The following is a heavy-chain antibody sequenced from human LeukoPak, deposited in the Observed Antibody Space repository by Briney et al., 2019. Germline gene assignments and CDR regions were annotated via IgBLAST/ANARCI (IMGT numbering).Heavy chain of an antibody. Sequence: GGSLRLSCATSGFSFSTYAMNWVRQAPGKGLEWVSAISSSGGTTYYADSVKGRFTISRDNSKNTLYLQMNSLRAEDTAVYYCAKFSRYMKAAAGTDYWGQGTLVTVSS. CDR3: AKFSRYMKAAAGTDY. CDR2: ISSSGGTT. J-gene: IGHJ4*02. D-gene: IGHD6-13*01. V-gene: IGHV3-23*01. CDR1: GFSFSTYA.